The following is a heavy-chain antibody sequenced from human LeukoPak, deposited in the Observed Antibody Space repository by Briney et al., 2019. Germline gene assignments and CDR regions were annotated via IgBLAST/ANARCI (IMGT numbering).Heavy chain of an antibody. CDR2: IYPGDSDT. V-gene: IGHV5-51*01. CDR3: ARTTGTTWDAFDV. D-gene: IGHD1-1*01. Sequence: GESLKISCKGSGYSFTSYWIGWVRQMPGKGLEWMGIIYPGDSDTGYSPSFQGQVAISADKSISTAYLQWSSLKASDTAMYYCARTTGTTWDAFDVWGQGTMVTVSS. CDR1: GYSFTSYW. J-gene: IGHJ3*01.